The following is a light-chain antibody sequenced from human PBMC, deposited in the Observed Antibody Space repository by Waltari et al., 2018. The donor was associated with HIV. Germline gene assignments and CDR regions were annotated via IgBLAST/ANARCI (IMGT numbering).Light chain of an antibody. J-gene: IGLJ1*01. CDR2: KDS. CDR1: ALPKKY. Sequence: YELTQPPSVSVSPGQTSRITCSGDALPKKYVYWYQQRPGQAPGLVIYKDSERPSGIPERFSGSSSGTTVTLTISGVQAEDEADYYCQSADSSGSYVFGTGTTVTVL. CDR3: QSADSSGSYV. V-gene: IGLV3-25*03.